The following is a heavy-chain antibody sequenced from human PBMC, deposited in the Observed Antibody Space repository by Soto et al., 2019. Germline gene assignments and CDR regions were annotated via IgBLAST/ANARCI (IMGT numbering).Heavy chain of an antibody. D-gene: IGHD2-21*02. CDR2: INREGSST. Sequence: GGSLRLSCAASGFTFRSYWMHWVRQAPGKGLVWVSRINREGSSTTYADSVKGRFTISRDNAKNTLYLQMNSLRAEDTAVYYCARDRDTRDLDYWGRGTLVTVSS. J-gene: IGHJ4*02. V-gene: IGHV3-74*01. CDR1: GFTFRSYW. CDR3: ARDRDTRDLDY.